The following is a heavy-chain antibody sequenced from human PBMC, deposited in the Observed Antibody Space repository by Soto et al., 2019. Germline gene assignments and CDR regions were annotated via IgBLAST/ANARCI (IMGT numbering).Heavy chain of an antibody. CDR3: ARDGFTHLWSQDYYYGMDV. V-gene: IGHV1-2*04. D-gene: IGHD5-18*01. CDR1: GYTFTSHH. Sequence: ASVKVSCKASGYTFTSHHMHWVRQVPGEGLDWFGMFNLRSGGTEYAQNFQDWVTMTRDTLISTAYMELSRLRSDDTAVYYCARDGFTHLWSQDYYYGMDVWGQGTTVTVSS. CDR2: FNLRSGGT. J-gene: IGHJ6*02.